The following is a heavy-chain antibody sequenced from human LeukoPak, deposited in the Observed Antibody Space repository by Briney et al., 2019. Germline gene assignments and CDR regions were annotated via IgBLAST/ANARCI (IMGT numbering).Heavy chain of an antibody. CDR1: GFTFSSYA. D-gene: IGHD4-23*01. CDR3: AKTIYGGNSNDY. Sequence: GGSLRLSCAASGFTFSSYAMSWVRQAPGKGLEWVSAISGSGGSTYYADSVKGRFTISRDNSKNTRYLQMNSVRAEDTAVYYCAKTIYGGNSNDYWGQGTLVTVSS. V-gene: IGHV3-23*01. CDR2: ISGSGGST. J-gene: IGHJ4*02.